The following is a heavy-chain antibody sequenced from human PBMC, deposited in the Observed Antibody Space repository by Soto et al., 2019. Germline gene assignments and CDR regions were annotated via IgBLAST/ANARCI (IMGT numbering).Heavy chain of an antibody. Sequence: GGSLRLSCAASGFTFSSYWMHWVRQVPGKGLVWVSRISSDGSTTTYADSVKGRFTISRDNAKNTLYVQMNSLRAEDTAVYYCARGRYTSFDYWGQGTLVTVSS. CDR3: ARGRYTSFDY. J-gene: IGHJ4*02. CDR1: GFTFSSYW. CDR2: ISSDGSTT. V-gene: IGHV3-74*01. D-gene: IGHD2-2*02.